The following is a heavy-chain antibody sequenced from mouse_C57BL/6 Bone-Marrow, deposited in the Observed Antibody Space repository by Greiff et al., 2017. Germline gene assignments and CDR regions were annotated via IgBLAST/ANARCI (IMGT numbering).Heavy chain of an antibody. CDR2: IDPETGGT. CDR1: GYTFTDYE. J-gene: IGHJ2*01. CDR3: TREGFLYYFDY. Sequence: VKLMESGAELVRPGASVTLSCKASGYTFTDYEMHWVKQTPVHGLEWIGAIDPETGGTAYNQKFKGKAILTADKSSSTAYMELRSLTSEDSAVYYCTREGFLYYFDYWGQGTTLTVSS. V-gene: IGHV1-15*01.